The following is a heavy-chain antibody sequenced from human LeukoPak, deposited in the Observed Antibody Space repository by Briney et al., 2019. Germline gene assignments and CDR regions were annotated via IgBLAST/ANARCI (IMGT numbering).Heavy chain of an antibody. CDR2: INHSGST. Sequence: PSETLSLTCAVYGGSFSGYYWSWIRQPPGKGLEWIGEINHSGSTNYNPSLKSRVTISVDTSKNQFSLKLSSVTAADTAVYYCARGFGRMRYFDYWGQGTLVTVSS. CDR3: ARGFGRMRYFDY. CDR1: GGSFSGYY. J-gene: IGHJ4*02. D-gene: IGHD3-10*01. V-gene: IGHV4-34*01.